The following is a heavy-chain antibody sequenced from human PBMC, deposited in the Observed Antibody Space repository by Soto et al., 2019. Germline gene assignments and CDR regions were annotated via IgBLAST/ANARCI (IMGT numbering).Heavy chain of an antibody. J-gene: IGHJ4*02. CDR2: IKQDGSEK. CDR3: ARELSSSWYRGDYFDY. D-gene: IGHD6-13*01. Sequence: GGSLRLSCAASGFTFSSYWMSWVRQAPGKGLEWVANIKQDGSEKYYVDSVKGRFTISRDNAKNSLYLQMNSLRAEDTAVYYCARELSSSWYRGDYFDYWGQGTLVTVSS. V-gene: IGHV3-7*01. CDR1: GFTFSSYW.